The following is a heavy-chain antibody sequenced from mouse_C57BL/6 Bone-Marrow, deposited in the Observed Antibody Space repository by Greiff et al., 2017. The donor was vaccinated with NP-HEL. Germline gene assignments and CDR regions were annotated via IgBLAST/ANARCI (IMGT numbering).Heavy chain of an antibody. CDR2: INPSTGGT. D-gene: IGHD1-1*01. Sequence: VQLQQSGPELVKPGASVKISCKASGYSFTGYYMNWVKQSPEKSLEWIGEINPSTGGTTYNPKFKAKATLTVDKSSSTADMQLKSLTSEDSAVYYCASHYGSSPWDYWGQGTTLTVSS. V-gene: IGHV1-42*01. J-gene: IGHJ2*01. CDR1: GYSFTGYY. CDR3: ASHYGSSPWDY.